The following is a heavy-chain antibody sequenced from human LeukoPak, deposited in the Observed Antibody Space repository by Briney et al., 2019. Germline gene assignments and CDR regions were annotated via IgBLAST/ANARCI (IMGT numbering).Heavy chain of an antibody. CDR2: INPNSGGT. J-gene: IGHJ6*02. Sequence: ASVKVSCKASGYTFTGYYMHWMRQAPCQGLEWMGWINPNSGGTNYAQKFQSRVTMTRDTSISTAYMELSRLRSDDTAVYYCAREGLRSSFYGMDVWGQGTTVTVSS. D-gene: IGHD3-3*02. CDR3: AREGLRSSFYGMDV. V-gene: IGHV1-2*02. CDR1: GYTFTGYY.